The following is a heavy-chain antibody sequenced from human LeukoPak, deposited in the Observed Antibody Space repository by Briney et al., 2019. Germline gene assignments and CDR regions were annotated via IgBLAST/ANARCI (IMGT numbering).Heavy chain of an antibody. D-gene: IGHD1-26*01. CDR2: INHSGST. CDR3: ARGGKSYPYYFDY. V-gene: IGHV4-34*01. J-gene: IGHJ4*02. Sequence: SETLSLTCAVYGGSFSGYYWSWIRQPPGKGLEWIGEINHSGSTNYNPSLKSRVTISVDTSKNQFSLKLSSVTAADTAVYYCARGGKSYPYYFDYWGQGTLVTVSS. CDR1: GGSFSGYY.